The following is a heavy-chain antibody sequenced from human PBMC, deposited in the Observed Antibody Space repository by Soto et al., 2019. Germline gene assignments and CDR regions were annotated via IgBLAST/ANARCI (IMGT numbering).Heavy chain of an antibody. CDR1: GYTFTSYD. Sequence: ASVKVSCKASGYTFTSYDINWVRQATGQGLEWMGWMNPNSGNTGYAQKFQGRVTMTRNTSISTAYMELSSLRSEDTAVYYCARSSVGRDYDFWSGYYTRLGGYCYGMDVWSEGTTVTVCS. D-gene: IGHD3-3*01. CDR2: MNPNSGNT. V-gene: IGHV1-8*01. J-gene: IGHJ6*04. CDR3: ARSSVGRDYDFWSGYYTRLGGYCYGMDV.